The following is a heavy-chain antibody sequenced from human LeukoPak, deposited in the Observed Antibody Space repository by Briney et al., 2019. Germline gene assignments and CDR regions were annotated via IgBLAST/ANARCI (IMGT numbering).Heavy chain of an antibody. V-gene: IGHV4-34*01. J-gene: IGHJ6*02. CDR3: ARGVRFYYGSGSNYRVWEKPKGCYYYYGMDV. D-gene: IGHD3-10*01. CDR2: INHSGST. CDR1: GGSFSGYY. Sequence: SETLSLTCAVYGGSFSGYYWSWVRQPPGKGLEWIGEINHSGSTNYNPSLKSRVTISVDTSKNQFSLKLSSVTAADTAVYYCARGVRFYYGSGSNYRVWEKPKGCYYYYGMDVWGQGTTVTVSS.